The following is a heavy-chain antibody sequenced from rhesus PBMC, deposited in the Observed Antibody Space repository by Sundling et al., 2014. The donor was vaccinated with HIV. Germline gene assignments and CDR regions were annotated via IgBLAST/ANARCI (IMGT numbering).Heavy chain of an antibody. Sequence: QLQLQESGPGLVKPSETLSVTCAVSGGSISSNFWSWIRQAPGKGLEWIGYIHGRGTSTNYNPSLKSRVTLSVDTSKNHLSLKLSSVTAADTAVYYCAREGAAGLEADYWGQGVLVTVSS. V-gene: IGHV4-169*02. J-gene: IGHJ4*01. CDR1: GGSISSNF. CDR2: IHGRGTST. CDR3: AREGAAGLEADY. D-gene: IGHD6-31*01.